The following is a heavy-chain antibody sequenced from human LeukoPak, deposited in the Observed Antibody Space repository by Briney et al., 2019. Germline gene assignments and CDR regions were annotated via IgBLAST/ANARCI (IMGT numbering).Heavy chain of an antibody. J-gene: IGHJ6*02. CDR1: GFTFSNYW. CDR2: IKQDGSEI. CDR3: ARGVNRPNYYYYGMDV. Sequence: GGSLRLSCVASGFTFSNYWMSWVRRAPGKGLEWVANIKQDGSEIYYVDSVKGRFTISRDNAKSSLYLQMNSLRAEDTAMYYCARGVNRPNYYYYGMDVWGQGTTVTVSS. D-gene: IGHD4-11*01. V-gene: IGHV3-7*01.